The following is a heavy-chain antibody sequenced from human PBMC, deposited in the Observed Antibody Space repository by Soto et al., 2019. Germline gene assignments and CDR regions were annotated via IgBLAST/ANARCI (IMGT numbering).Heavy chain of an antibody. V-gene: IGHV1-46*01. CDR1: GYTFTSYY. Sequence: ASVKVSCKASGYTFTSYYMYWVRQAPGQGLEWMGIINPSGGSTSYAQKFQGRVTMTRDTSTSTVYMELSSLRSEDTAVYYCARDPYYYVSGSIKLGSSGMDVWGQGTTVTVSS. CDR3: ARDPYYYVSGSIKLGSSGMDV. J-gene: IGHJ6*02. D-gene: IGHD3-10*01. CDR2: INPSGGST.